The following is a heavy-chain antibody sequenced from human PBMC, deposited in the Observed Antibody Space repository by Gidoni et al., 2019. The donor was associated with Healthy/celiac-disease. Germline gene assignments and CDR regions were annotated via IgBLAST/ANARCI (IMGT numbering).Heavy chain of an antibody. CDR3: ARGPIAATNWFDP. V-gene: IGHV3-66*02. CDR1: GFTVSSNY. J-gene: IGHJ5*02. CDR2: IYSGGST. D-gene: IGHD6-13*01. Sequence: EVQLVESGGGLVQPGGSLRLSCAASGFTVSSNYMSWVRQAPGKGLEWVSVIYSGGSTYYADSVKGRFTISRDNSKNTLYLQMNSLRAEDTAVYYCARGPIAATNWFDPWGQGTLVTVSS.